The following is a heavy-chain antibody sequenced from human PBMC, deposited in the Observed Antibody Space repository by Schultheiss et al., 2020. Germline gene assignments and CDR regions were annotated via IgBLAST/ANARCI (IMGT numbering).Heavy chain of an antibody. Sequence: GGSLRLSCAASGFTFSSYGMHWVRQAPGKGLEWVAVIWYDGSNKYYADSVKGRFTISRDNAKNSLYLQMNSLRAEDTALYYCAKGVGATFAFVLDYWGQGTLVTGYS. D-gene: IGHD1-26*01. CDR1: GFTFSSYG. J-gene: IGHJ4*02. CDR2: IWYDGSNK. CDR3: AKGVGATFAFVLDY. V-gene: IGHV3-33*03.